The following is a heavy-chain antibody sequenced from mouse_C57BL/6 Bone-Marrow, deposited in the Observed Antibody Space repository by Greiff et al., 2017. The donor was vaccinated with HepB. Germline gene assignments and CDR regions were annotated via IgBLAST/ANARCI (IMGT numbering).Heavy chain of an antibody. V-gene: IGHV5-17*01. J-gene: IGHJ4*01. Sequence: EVKLMESGGGLVKPGGSLKLSCAASGFTFSDYGMHWVRQAPEKGLEWVAYISSGSSTIYYADTVKGRFTISRDNAKNTLFLQMTSLRSEDTAMYYCAMGYDYDKDYAMDYWGQGTSVTVSS. D-gene: IGHD2-4*01. CDR3: AMGYDYDKDYAMDY. CDR1: GFTFSDYG. CDR2: ISSGSSTI.